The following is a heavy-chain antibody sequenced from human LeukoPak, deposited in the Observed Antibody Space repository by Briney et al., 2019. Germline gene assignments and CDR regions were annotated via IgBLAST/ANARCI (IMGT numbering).Heavy chain of an antibody. CDR1: GGYISISNYF. J-gene: IGHJ4*02. Sequence: SETLSLTCSVSGGYISISNYFWGWIRQPPGKGLEWIASRSSTGITHYHSSPESRISVSVETSKSQFSLRLTSLTAADTAVYYCAFSGWFWGAFDYWGQGILVTVPS. CDR2: RSSTGIT. D-gene: IGHD6-19*01. CDR3: AFSGWFWGAFDY. V-gene: IGHV4-39*01.